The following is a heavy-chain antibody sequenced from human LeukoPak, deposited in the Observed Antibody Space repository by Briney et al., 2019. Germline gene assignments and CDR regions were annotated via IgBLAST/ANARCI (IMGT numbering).Heavy chain of an antibody. CDR3: ARRVAGPNDAFDV. D-gene: IGHD6-19*01. CDR1: GVSVNNYY. J-gene: IGHJ3*01. CDR2: IYSTGST. V-gene: IGHV4-4*07. Sequence: SSETLSLTCSVSGVSVNNYYWNWIRQPAGKGLEVVGRIYSTGSTDYNPSLKSRVTMSVDTSQNQFSLNMSSVTAADTAVYYCARRVAGPNDAFDVWGQGTMVTVSS.